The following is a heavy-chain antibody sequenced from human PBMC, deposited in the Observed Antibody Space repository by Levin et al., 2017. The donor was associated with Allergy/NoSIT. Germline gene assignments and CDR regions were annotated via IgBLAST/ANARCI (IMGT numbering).Heavy chain of an antibody. CDR1: GYTFTGYY. Sequence: ASVKVSCKASGYTFTGYYMHWVRQAPGQGLEWMGWINPNSGGTNYAQKFQGRVTMTRDTSISTAYMELSRLRSDDTAVYYCARGSVQQLVLYYYYYGMDVWGQGTTVTVSS. V-gene: IGHV1-2*02. CDR2: INPNSGGT. J-gene: IGHJ6*02. CDR3: ARGSVQQLVLYYYYYGMDV. D-gene: IGHD6-13*01.